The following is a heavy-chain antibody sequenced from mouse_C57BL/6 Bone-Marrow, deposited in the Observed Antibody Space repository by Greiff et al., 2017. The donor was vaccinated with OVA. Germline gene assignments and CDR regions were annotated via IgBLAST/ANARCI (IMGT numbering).Heavy chain of an antibody. Sequence: EVQGVESGGDLVKPGGSLKLSCAASGFTFSSYGMSWVRQTPDQRLEWVATISTGGSYTYYPDSVKGRSTITRDNATNTLYLQMSSLTSEDTAMYYCARVYYDYYYYAMDYWGQGTSVTVSS. CDR3: ARVYYDYYYYAMDY. CDR1: GFTFSSYG. J-gene: IGHJ4*01. V-gene: IGHV5-6*01. D-gene: IGHD2-4*01. CDR2: ISTGGSYT.